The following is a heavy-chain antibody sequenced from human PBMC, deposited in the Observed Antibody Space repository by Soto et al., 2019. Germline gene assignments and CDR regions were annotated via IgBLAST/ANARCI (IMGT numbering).Heavy chain of an antibody. Sequence: SQTLSLTCAISGDSVSSNTVAWNWIRQSPSRGLEWLGRTYYRSKWYDDYAESVKSRITINPDTPKNQFSLHLNPVTLEDTAVYYCARSSFGHQVRWFDPWGQGTPVTVSS. CDR2: TYYRSKWYD. CDR3: ARSSFGHQVRWFDP. D-gene: IGHD3-10*01. CDR1: GDSVSSNTVA. V-gene: IGHV6-1*01. J-gene: IGHJ5*02.